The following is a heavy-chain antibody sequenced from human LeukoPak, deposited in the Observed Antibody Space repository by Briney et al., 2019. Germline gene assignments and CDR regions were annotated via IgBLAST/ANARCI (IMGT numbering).Heavy chain of an antibody. J-gene: IGHJ4*02. CDR3: ARDHFYDSSGYRHDY. CDR2: ISYDGSNK. Sequence: GGSLRLSCAASGFTFSSYAMHWVRQAPGKGLEWVAVISYDGSNKYYADSVKGRFTISRDNSKNTLYLQMNSLRAEDTAVYYCARDHFYDSSGYRHDYWGQGTLVTVSS. CDR1: GFTFSSYA. V-gene: IGHV3-30-3*01. D-gene: IGHD3-22*01.